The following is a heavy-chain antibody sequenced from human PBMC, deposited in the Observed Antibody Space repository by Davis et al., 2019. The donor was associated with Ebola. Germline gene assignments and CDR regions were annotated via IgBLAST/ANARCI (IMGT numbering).Heavy chain of an antibody. V-gene: IGHV4-34*01. CDR3: ARRNRYCSGGSCRNWFDP. J-gene: IGHJ5*02. D-gene: IGHD2-15*01. CDR1: GGSISSYY. Sequence: SETLSLTCTVSGGSISSYYWSWIRQPPGKGLEWIGEINHSGSTNYNPSLKSRVTISVDTSKNQSSLKLSSVTAADTAVYYCARRNRYCSGGSCRNWFDPWGQGTLVTVSS. CDR2: INHSGST.